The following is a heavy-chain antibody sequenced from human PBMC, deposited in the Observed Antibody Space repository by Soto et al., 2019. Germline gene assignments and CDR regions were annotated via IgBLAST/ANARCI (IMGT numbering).Heavy chain of an antibody. CDR3: ARGRYGDY. Sequence: QVHLVQSGAEVKKPGASVKVSCKGSGYAFTTYGITWVRQAPGQGLEWMGWISAHNGNTNYAQKLQGGVTVTRDTSTSTAYMELRSRRSDDTAVYYWARGRYGDYWGQGALVTVSS. J-gene: IGHJ4*02. D-gene: IGHD1-1*01. CDR1: GYAFTTYG. V-gene: IGHV1-18*01. CDR2: ISAHNGNT.